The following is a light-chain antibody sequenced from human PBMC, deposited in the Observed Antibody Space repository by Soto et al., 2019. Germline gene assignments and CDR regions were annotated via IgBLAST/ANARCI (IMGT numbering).Light chain of an antibody. Sequence: QSALTQPASVSGSPGQSITISCTGTSSDVGTYNSVSWYQQYPGKAPKLMIHDVSNRPSGVSNRLSGSKSGNTASLTISGLQAEDEADYYCSSYTSSSSYVFGSGTKVTGL. CDR1: SSDVGTYNS. CDR2: DVS. J-gene: IGLJ1*01. CDR3: SSYTSSSSYV. V-gene: IGLV2-14*01.